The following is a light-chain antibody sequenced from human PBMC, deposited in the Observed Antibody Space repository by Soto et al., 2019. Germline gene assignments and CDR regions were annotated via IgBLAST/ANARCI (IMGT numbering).Light chain of an antibody. Sequence: QSVLTQPPSVSAAPGQKGTISRPGSSSNIWGNSVSWYQQLPGTAPKLLIYDDNKRPSGIPDRFSGSKSGTSATLGITGFQTGDEADYCCGSWDSSLSAYVFGTGTKVTVL. CDR1: SSNIWGNS. J-gene: IGLJ1*01. V-gene: IGLV1-51*01. CDR3: GSWDSSLSAYV. CDR2: DDN.